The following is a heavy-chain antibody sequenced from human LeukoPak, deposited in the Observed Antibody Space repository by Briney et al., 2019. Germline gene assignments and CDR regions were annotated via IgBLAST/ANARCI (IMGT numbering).Heavy chain of an antibody. CDR2: ISGSSGYI. CDR3: ARDLLVDTSIDY. D-gene: IGHD5-18*01. CDR1: GFTFSSYS. Sequence: GGSLRLSCAASGFTFSSYSMNWVRQAPGKGLEWASSISGSSGYIYYADSVKGRFTISRDNTKNSLFLQMNSLRAEDTAVYYCARDLLVDTSIDYWGQGTLVTVSS. V-gene: IGHV3-21*01. J-gene: IGHJ4*02.